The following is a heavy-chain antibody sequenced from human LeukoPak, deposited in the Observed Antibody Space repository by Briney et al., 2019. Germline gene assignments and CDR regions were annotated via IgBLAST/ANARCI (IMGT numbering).Heavy chain of an antibody. CDR1: GGTFSSYA. CDR3: ARVLYYDSSGVDY. Sequence: SVKVSCKASGGTFSSYAISWVRQTPGQGLEWMGGIIPIFGTANYAQKFQGRVTVTADESTSTAYMELSSLRSGDTAVYYCARVLYYDSSGVDYWGQGTLVTVSS. CDR2: IIPIFGTA. V-gene: IGHV1-69*13. J-gene: IGHJ4*02. D-gene: IGHD3-22*01.